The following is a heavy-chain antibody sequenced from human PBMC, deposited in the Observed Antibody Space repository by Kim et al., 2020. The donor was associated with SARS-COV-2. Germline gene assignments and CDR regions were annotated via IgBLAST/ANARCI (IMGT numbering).Heavy chain of an antibody. CDR3: ARCPLGVVRGDALDI. V-gene: IGHV4-39*07. J-gene: IGHJ3*02. Sequence: PSLKSRVTISVDTSKTQFSLKLSSVTAADTAVYYCARCPLGVVRGDALDIWGQGTLVTVSS. D-gene: IGHD3-10*01.